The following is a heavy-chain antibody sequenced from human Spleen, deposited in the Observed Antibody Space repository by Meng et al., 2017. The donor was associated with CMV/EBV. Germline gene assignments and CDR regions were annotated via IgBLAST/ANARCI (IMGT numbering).Heavy chain of an antibody. J-gene: IGHJ4*02. D-gene: IGHD3-3*01. CDR1: GGSISSSSYY. CDR2: IYYSGST. CDR3: ARDFWSGSYYFDY. Sequence: SGGSISSSSYYWGWNRQPPGKGLEWIGSIYYSGSTYYNPSLKSRVTISVDTSKNQFSLKLSSVTAADTAVYYCARDFWSGSYYFDYWGQGTLVTVSS. V-gene: IGHV4-39*07.